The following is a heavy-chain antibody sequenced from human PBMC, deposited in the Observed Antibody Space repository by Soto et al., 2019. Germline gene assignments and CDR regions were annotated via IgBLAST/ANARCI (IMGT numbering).Heavy chain of an antibody. V-gene: IGHV1-18*01. D-gene: IGHD1-26*01. CDR1: GYTFTSYG. Sequence: QVQLVQSGAEVKKPGASVKVSCKASGYTFTSYGISWVRQAPGQGLEWMGWISAYNGNTNYAQTLQGRVTMTTDTSTSTAYRELRSLRSDDTAVYYCAMASGSSYWFDPWGQGTLVTVSS. J-gene: IGHJ5*02. CDR2: ISAYNGNT. CDR3: AMASGSSYWFDP.